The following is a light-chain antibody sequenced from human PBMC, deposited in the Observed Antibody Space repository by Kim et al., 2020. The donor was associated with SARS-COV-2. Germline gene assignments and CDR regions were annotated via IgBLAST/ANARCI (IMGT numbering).Light chain of an antibody. J-gene: IGLJ1*01. CDR3: NSRDSSGHPKYV. V-gene: IGLV3-19*01. Sequence: SSELTQDPAVSVALGQTVRITCQGDSLRSYYASWYQQKPGQAPVLVIYGKNNRPSGIPDRFSGSSSGNTASLTITVAQAEDEADYFCNSRDSSGHPKYVF. CDR1: SLRSYY. CDR2: GKN.